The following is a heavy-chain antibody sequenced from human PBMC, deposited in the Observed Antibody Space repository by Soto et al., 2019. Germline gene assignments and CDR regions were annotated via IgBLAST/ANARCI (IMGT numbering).Heavy chain of an antibody. J-gene: IGHJ4*02. Sequence: QVQLVESGGGVVQPGRSLRLSCAASGFTFSSYRMHWVRQAPGKGLEWVGGRSYDGSNKYYADSVKGRFTISRDNSKNTLYLQMNNLRAEDTAVYYCAKALSYDYALDYWGQGTLVTVSS. CDR3: AKALSYDYALDY. CDR1: GFTFSSYR. V-gene: IGHV3-30*18. D-gene: IGHD4-17*01. CDR2: RSYDGSNK.